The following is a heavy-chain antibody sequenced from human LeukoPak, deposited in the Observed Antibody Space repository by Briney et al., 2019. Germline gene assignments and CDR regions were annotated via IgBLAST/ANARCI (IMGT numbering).Heavy chain of an antibody. CDR3: ATLGAMGRNWFDP. CDR1: GYTLTELS. V-gene: IGHV1-24*01. D-gene: IGHD3-10*01. Sequence: GASVTVSCKVSGYTLTELSMHWVRQAPGKGLEWMGGFDPEDGETIYAQKFQGRVTMTEDTSTDTAYMELSSLRAEDTAVYYCATLGAMGRNWFDPWGQGTLVTVSS. J-gene: IGHJ5*02. CDR2: FDPEDGET.